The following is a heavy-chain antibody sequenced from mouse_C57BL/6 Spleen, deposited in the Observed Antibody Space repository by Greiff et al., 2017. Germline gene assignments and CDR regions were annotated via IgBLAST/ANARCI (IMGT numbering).Heavy chain of an antibody. CDR2: ISYSGST. Sequence: EVKLVESGPGMVKPSPSLSLTCTVTGYSITSGYDWHWIRHFPGNKLEWMGYISYSGSTNYNPSLKSRISITHDTSKNHFFLKLNSVTTEDTATYYCAREWGAGAMDYWGQGTSVTVSS. V-gene: IGHV3-1*01. CDR1: GYSITSGYD. J-gene: IGHJ4*01. CDR3: AREWGAGAMDY.